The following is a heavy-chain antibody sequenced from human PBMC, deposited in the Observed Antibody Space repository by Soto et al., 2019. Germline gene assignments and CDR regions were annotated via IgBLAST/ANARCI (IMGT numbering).Heavy chain of an antibody. J-gene: IGHJ6*02. CDR1: GDSVSSNSAA. CDR2: TYYRSKWYN. D-gene: IGHD1-20*01. CDR3: AGVITGTNYGRGV. Sequence: SQTLSLTCAISGDSVSSNSAAWNWIRQSPSRGLEWLGRTYYRSKWYNEYAVSVKSRITINPDTSKNQFSLQLNSVTPEDTAVYESAGVITGTNYGRGVWGQGTTVTVSS. V-gene: IGHV6-1*01.